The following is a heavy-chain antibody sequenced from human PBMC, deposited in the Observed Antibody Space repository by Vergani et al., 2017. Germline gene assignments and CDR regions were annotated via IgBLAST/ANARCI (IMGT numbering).Heavy chain of an antibody. J-gene: IGHJ5*02. D-gene: IGHD3-10*01. V-gene: IGHV4-39*07. Sequence: QLQLQESGPGLVKPSETLSLTCTVSGGSISSRSYYWGWIRQPPGKGLEWIGSIYYSGSTYYNPSLKSRVTISVDTSKTQFSLKLISVTAADTAVDYCAREGYGSGSPNWFDPWGQGTLVTVSS. CDR2: IYYSGST. CDR1: GGSISSRSYY. CDR3: AREGYGSGSPNWFDP.